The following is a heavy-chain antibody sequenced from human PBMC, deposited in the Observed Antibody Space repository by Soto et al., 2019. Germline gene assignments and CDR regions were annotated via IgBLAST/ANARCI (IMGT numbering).Heavy chain of an antibody. CDR2: IIPMLTVT. J-gene: IGHJ3*01. Sequence: QVHLVQSGAEVKKPGSSVKVSCKAAGGTFSTHTLIWVRQAPGQGLEWMGRIIPMLTVTNSAQKFQGRVTLTADKSTNTAFMELTSLRSDDTAVYYCSIGSWSAETFDVWGQGTMVTVSS. V-gene: IGHV1-69*02. CDR1: GGTFSTHT. D-gene: IGHD2-2*01. CDR3: SIGSWSAETFDV.